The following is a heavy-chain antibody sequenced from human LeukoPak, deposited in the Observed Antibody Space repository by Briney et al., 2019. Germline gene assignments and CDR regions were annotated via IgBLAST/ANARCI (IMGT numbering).Heavy chain of an antibody. CDR1: GGSISSYY. Sequence: PSETLSLTCTVSGGSISSYYWSWIRQPPGKGLEWIGYIYYSGSTNYNPSLKSRVTISVDTSRNQFSLKLSSVTAADTAVYYCARRYCSSTSCYASQYYYYYYYMDVWGKGTTVTVSS. J-gene: IGHJ6*03. CDR2: IYYSGST. CDR3: ARRYCSSTSCYASQYYYYYYYMDV. V-gene: IGHV4-59*12. D-gene: IGHD2-2*01.